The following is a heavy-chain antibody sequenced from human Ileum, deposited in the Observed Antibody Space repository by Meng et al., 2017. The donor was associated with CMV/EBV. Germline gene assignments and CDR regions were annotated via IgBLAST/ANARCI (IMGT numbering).Heavy chain of an antibody. J-gene: IGHJ6*02. CDR3: VRDLKATSVTTRGLYGMDI. CDR2: MNPNSGGT. D-gene: IGHD4-11*01. Sequence: ASVKVSCKASGYTFTAYYMLWIRQAPGQGLECMGWMNPNSGGTMPAQKFKGRVTMTRDTSIATAYMELSRLTPDDTAVYYCVRDLKATSVTTRGLYGMDIWGQGTMVTVSS. V-gene: IGHV1-2*02. CDR1: GYTFTAYY.